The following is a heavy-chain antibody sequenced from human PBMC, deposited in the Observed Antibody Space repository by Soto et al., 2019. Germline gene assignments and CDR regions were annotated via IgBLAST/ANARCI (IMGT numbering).Heavy chain of an antibody. Sequence: SVKVSCKASGGTFSSYTISWVRQAPGQGLEWMGRIIPILGIANYAQKFQGRVTITADKSTSTAYMELSSLRSEDTAVYYCASLFPYYDILTGYYNDAFDIWGQGTMVTVSS. CDR1: GGTFSSYT. CDR3: ASLFPYYDILTGYYNDAFDI. CDR2: IIPILGIA. D-gene: IGHD3-9*01. J-gene: IGHJ3*02. V-gene: IGHV1-69*02.